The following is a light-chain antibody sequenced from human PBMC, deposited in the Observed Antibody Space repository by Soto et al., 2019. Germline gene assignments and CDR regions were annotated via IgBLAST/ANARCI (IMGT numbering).Light chain of an antibody. CDR2: GAS. J-gene: IGKJ5*01. CDR1: QSISSK. CDR3: QQYNNWPPIT. V-gene: IGKV3-15*01. Sequence: EIVMTQSPATLSVSPGERATLSCRASQSISSKLAWYQQKPGQAPRLLIYGASTRSTGIPARFSGSGSGTEFTLIISSLQSEDFAVYYCQQYNNWPPITFGQGTRLESK.